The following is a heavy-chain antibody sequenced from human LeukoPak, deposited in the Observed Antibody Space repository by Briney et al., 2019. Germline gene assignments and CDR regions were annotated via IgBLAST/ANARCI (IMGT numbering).Heavy chain of an antibody. Sequence: PGGSLRLSCAASGFLVKTYFMNWVRQSPGKGLEWVSVIYDGGGTYYADSVKGRFTISRDNSKNTLYLQMNSLRAEDTAVYYCATRGSSGYPFDYWGQGTLVTVSS. V-gene: IGHV3-53*01. D-gene: IGHD3-22*01. CDR3: ATRGSSGYPFDY. CDR2: IYDGGGT. J-gene: IGHJ4*02. CDR1: GFLVKTYF.